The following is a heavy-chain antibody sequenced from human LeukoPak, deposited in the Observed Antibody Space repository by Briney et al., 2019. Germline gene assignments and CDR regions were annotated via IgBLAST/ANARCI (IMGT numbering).Heavy chain of an antibody. Sequence: GGSLRLSCAVSGFTFSSHGMHWVRQAPGKGLEWVAVISYDGSHKNYADSVKGRFTISRDNSKNTLDLQMNSLRAEDTAVYYCARTIVGAAFDYWGQGTLVTVSS. V-gene: IGHV3-30*03. CDR2: ISYDGSHK. D-gene: IGHD1-26*01. J-gene: IGHJ4*02. CDR1: GFTFSSHG. CDR3: ARTIVGAAFDY.